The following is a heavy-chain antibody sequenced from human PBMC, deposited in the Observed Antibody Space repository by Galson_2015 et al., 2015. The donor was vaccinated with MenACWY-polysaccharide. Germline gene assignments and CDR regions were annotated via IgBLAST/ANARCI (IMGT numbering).Heavy chain of an antibody. CDR1: GFTFSSYW. Sequence: SLRLSCAASGFTFSSYWMTWVRQAPGKGLEWVANIKQDGSEKYYVDSVKGRFAISRDNAKNSLFLQLNSLRAEDTAVYYCAREAVVGAFDIWGQGTMVTVSS. D-gene: IGHD4-23*01. CDR3: AREAVVGAFDI. V-gene: IGHV3-7*01. J-gene: IGHJ3*02. CDR2: IKQDGSEK.